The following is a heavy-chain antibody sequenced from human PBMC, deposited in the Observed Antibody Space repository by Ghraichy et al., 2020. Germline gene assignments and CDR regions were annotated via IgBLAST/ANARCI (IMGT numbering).Heavy chain of an antibody. D-gene: IGHD1-26*01. Sequence: GGSLRLSCAASGFTFSSYAMSWVRQAPGKGLEWVSAISGSGGSTYYADSVKGRFTISRDNSKNTLYLQMNSLRAEDTAVYYCAKDRRVASIVGATMFDYWGQGTLVTVSS. CDR3: AKDRRVASIVGATMFDY. V-gene: IGHV3-23*01. CDR1: GFTFSSYA. J-gene: IGHJ4*02. CDR2: ISGSGGST.